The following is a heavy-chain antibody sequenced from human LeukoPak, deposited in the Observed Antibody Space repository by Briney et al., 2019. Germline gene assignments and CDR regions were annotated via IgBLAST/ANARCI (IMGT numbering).Heavy chain of an antibody. J-gene: IGHJ5*02. CDR2: IYYSGST. CDR3: ARVDCSSTRCYPNNWFDP. CDR1: GGSISSSSYY. D-gene: IGHD2-2*01. V-gene: IGHV4-39*07. Sequence: SETLSLTCTVSGGSISSSSYYWGWIRQPPGKGLEWIGSIYYSGSTYYNPSLKSRVTISVDTSKNQFSLKLSSVTAADTAVYYCARVDCSSTRCYPNNWFDPWGQGTLVTVSS.